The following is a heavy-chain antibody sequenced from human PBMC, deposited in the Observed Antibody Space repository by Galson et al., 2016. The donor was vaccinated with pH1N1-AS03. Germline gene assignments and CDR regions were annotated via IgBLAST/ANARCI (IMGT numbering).Heavy chain of an antibody. CDR1: GYIFTGFY. CDR2: INTDSGVT. D-gene: IGHD2-2*01. J-gene: IGHJ6*02. CDR3: ARDPRGPCTSATCPTTYYFGMDV. V-gene: IGHV1-2*04. Sequence: SVKVSCKASGYIFTGFYVHWVRQAPGQGLEWMGWINTDSGVTNYEQKFEAWVTMTRDTSGSTAYMELYGLKSDDTAVYYCARDPRGPCTSATCPTTYYFGMDVWGQGTTVIVSS.